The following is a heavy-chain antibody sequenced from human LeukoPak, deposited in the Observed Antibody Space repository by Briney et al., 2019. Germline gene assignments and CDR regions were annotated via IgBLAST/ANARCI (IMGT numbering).Heavy chain of an antibody. CDR1: GFTFSNYG. CDR3: AKDWGEYFDYVWGSFTSFDS. J-gene: IGHJ4*02. V-gene: IGHV3-30*02. Sequence: GGSLRLSCGASGFTFSNYGMLWVRQAPGKGLDWVAFIRYDGNNKLYADSVKGRFTISRDNSKNTLYLQMNSLRAEDTAVYYCAKDWGEYFDYVWGSFTSFDSWGQGTLVTVSS. CDR2: IRYDGNNK. D-gene: IGHD3-16*01.